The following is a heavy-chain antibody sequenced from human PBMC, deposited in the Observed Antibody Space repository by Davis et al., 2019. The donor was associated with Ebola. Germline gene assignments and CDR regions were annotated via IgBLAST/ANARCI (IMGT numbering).Heavy chain of an antibody. CDR2: TYPGDSDT. J-gene: IGHJ4*02. Sequence: PGRSLRPSCQRSGYSFTSYWTGWVRQMPGKGLEWMGTTYPGDSDTRHSPSFHGQVTISADKSISTAYLQWSSLKASDTAMYYCARTGGSVGGIPSYFDYWGQGTLVTVSS. CDR3: ARTGGSVGGIPSYFDY. D-gene: IGHD3-16*01. V-gene: IGHV5-51*01. CDR1: GYSFTSYW.